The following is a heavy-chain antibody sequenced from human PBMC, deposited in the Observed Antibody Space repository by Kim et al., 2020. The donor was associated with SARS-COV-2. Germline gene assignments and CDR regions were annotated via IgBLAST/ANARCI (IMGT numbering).Heavy chain of an antibody. D-gene: IGHD3-16*01. Sequence: GGSLRLSCAASGFTFSSYAMSWVRQAPGKGLEWVSAISGSGGSTYYADSVKGRFTISRDNSKNTLYLQMNSLRAEDTAVYYCAKVGRLGEWTYPRYWGQGTLVTVSS. J-gene: IGHJ4*02. V-gene: IGHV3-23*01. CDR3: AKVGRLGEWTYPRY. CDR2: ISGSGGST. CDR1: GFTFSSYA.